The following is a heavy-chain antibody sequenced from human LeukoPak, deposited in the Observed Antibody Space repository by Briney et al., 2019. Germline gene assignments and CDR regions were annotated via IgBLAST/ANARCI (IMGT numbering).Heavy chain of an antibody. D-gene: IGHD3-10*01. CDR1: GFTFSGYW. CDR3: AKDSSGSCTD. Sequence: PGGSLRLSCAASGFTFSGYWMSWLRLTPGKGLEWVANIKQDGSDKFYVDSVRGRFTVSRDNSKRMVYLQMNSLRPDDTAVYYCAKDSSGSCTDWGQGTQVTVPS. J-gene: IGHJ4*02. CDR2: IKQDGSDK. V-gene: IGHV3-7*01.